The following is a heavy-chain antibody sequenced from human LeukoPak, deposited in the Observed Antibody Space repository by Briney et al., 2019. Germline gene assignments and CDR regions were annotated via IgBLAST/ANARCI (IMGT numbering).Heavy chain of an antibody. J-gene: IGHJ1*01. CDR2: INHSGST. CDR1: GGSISSYY. V-gene: IGHV4-34*01. Sequence: SETLSLTCTVSGGSISSYYWSWIRQPPGKGLEWIGEINHSGSTNYNPSLKSRVTISVDTSKNQFSLKLSSVTAADTAVYYCARYIAVAGIGGEYFQHWGQGTLVTVSS. D-gene: IGHD6-19*01. CDR3: ARYIAVAGIGGEYFQH.